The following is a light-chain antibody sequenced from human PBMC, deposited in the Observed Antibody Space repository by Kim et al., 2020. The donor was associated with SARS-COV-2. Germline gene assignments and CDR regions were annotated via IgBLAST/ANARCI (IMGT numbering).Light chain of an antibody. V-gene: IGLV3-1*01. J-gene: IGLJ1*01. CDR1: ELGNKY. CDR3: QAWDTSNYV. Sequence: SYELTQPPSVSVSPGQTASITCFGDELGNKYASWYQQKPGQSPVLVIYQDTKRPSGIPERFSGSNSGNTATLTISGTRALDEADYYCQAWDTSNYVFGTGTKVTVL. CDR2: QDT.